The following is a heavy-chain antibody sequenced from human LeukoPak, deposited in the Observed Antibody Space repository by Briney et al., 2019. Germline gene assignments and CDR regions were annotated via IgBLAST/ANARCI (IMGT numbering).Heavy chain of an antibody. J-gene: IGHJ4*02. Sequence: SETLSLTCTVSDASLTTHYWAWIRQPPGKGLEWIGYIYYSGSTNYNPSLKSRVNISVDTSKNQFSLKLSSVTAADTAVYYCARRSDRSDYWGQGTLVTVSS. V-gene: IGHV4-59*11. CDR2: IYYSGST. CDR1: DASLTTHY. CDR3: ARRSDRSDY.